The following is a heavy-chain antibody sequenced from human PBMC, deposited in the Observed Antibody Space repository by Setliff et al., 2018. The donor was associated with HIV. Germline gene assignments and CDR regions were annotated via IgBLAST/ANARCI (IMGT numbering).Heavy chain of an antibody. CDR3: ARDIPPEYPGFDL. CDR1: GFTFSRYE. CDR2: ITGSSDTI. V-gene: IGHV3-48*03. J-gene: IGHJ3*01. D-gene: IGHD6-6*01. Sequence: PGGSLRLSCAASGFTFSRYEMNWVRQAPGKGLEWVSYITGSSDTIYYADSVKGRFTISRDNAKNSLYLQMNTLRAEDTAVYYCARDIPPEYPGFDLWGQGTVVTVSS.